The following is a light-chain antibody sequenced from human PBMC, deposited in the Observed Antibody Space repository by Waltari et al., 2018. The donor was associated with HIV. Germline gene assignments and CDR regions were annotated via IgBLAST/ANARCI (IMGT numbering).Light chain of an antibody. CDR2: RGD. CDR3: AAWTDIMSGWL. CDR1: PSNIASDS. J-gene: IGLJ3*02. Sequence: TQSPSASGAPGQRVTLTCSAVPSNIASDSISWYQQVPGTAPKLLIFRGDQRPSGVPDRFSGSKSGASSSLAISGLQSDDEADYYCAAWTDIMSGWLFGGGTKLTVL. V-gene: IGLV1-47*01.